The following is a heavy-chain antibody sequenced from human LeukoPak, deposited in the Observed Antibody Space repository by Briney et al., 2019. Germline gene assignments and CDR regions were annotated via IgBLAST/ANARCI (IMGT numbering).Heavy chain of an antibody. CDR1: GFTFSSYW. Sequence: GGSLRLSCAASGFTFSSYWVHWVRQAPGKGLVWVSRINFDGSSTTYADSVKGRFTISRDNAKNTLYLRMNSLRVEDTAVYYCARPLSSNCRIDPWGQGTLVTVSS. CDR3: ARPLSSNCRIDP. J-gene: IGHJ5*02. V-gene: IGHV3-74*01. CDR2: INFDGSST. D-gene: IGHD1-1*01.